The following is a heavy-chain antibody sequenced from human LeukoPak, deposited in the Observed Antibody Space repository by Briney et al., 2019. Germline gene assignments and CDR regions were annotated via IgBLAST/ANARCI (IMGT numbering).Heavy chain of an antibody. V-gene: IGHV3-64*01. CDR3: AREGQLSGYFDS. CDR1: GFTFSSYA. Sequence: RAGGSLRLSCAASGFTFSSYAMHWVRQGPGKGLEYVSGISSNGGSTYYAHSVKGRFTISRENSKNTLYLQMGSLRAEDVAVYYCAREGQLSGYFDSWGQGTLVTVSS. CDR2: ISSNGGST. J-gene: IGHJ4*02. D-gene: IGHD2-15*01.